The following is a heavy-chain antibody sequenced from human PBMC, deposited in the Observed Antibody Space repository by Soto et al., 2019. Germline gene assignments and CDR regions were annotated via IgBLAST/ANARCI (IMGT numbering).Heavy chain of an antibody. Sequence: ASVKVSCKASGYTFTSYGISWVRQAPGQGLEWMGWISAYNGNTNYAQKLQGRVTMTTDTSTSTAYMELRSLRSDDTAVYYCARTTDDFWSGSLDYWAQGTLVTVSS. J-gene: IGHJ4*02. CDR3: ARTTDDFWSGSLDY. CDR1: GYTFTSYG. V-gene: IGHV1-18*01. D-gene: IGHD3-3*01. CDR2: ISAYNGNT.